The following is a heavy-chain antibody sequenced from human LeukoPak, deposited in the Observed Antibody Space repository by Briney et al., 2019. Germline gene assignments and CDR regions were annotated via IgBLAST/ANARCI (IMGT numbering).Heavy chain of an antibody. CDR3: ARTPGWRQYYFDY. V-gene: IGHV3-9*01. CDR2: INWNSDSI. Sequence: QPGRSLRLSCVASGFTFDDYAIHWVRQAPGKGLEWVSGINWNSDSIGYADSVKGRFTISRDNAKNSLYLQMNSLRVEDTALYYCARTPGWRQYYFDYWGQGTLVTVSS. J-gene: IGHJ4*02. D-gene: IGHD6-19*01. CDR1: GFTFDDYA.